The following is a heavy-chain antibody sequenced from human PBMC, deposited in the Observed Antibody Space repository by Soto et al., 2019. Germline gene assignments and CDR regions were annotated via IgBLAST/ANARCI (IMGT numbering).Heavy chain of an antibody. CDR1: GFTFSSYG. V-gene: IGHV3-30*18. CDR3: AKGRRDGYGSGMDV. Sequence: QVQLVESGGGVVQPGRSLRLSCAASGFTFSSYGMHWVRQAPGKGLVWVAVISYDGSNKYYADSVKGRFTISRDNSKNTLYRQMSSLRAEDTAVYYCAKGRRDGYGSGMDVWGQGTTVTVS. CDR2: ISYDGSNK. J-gene: IGHJ6*02. D-gene: IGHD5-12*01.